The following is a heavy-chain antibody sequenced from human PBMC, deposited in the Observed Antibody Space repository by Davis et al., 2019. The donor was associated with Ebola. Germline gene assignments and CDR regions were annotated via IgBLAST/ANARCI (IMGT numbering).Heavy chain of an antibody. CDR3: ANRNPLMHTTMVIV. D-gene: IGHD5-18*01. CDR2: ISYSGGST. CDR1: GFTFTTYA. J-gene: IGHJ4*02. Sequence: GESLKISCAASGFTFTTYALTWVRQAPGQGLEWVSTISYSGGSTYYADSVKGRFTISRDNSKSTLYLQMHSLRAEDTAVYYCANRNPLMHTTMVIVWGQGTLVTVSS. V-gene: IGHV3-23*01.